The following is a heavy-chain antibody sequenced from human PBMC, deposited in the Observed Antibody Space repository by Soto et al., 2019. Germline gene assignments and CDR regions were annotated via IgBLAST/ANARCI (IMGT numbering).Heavy chain of an antibody. V-gene: IGHV1-18*01. Sequence: QVHLVQSGGEVKKPGASVKVSCKASGYTLKNYGIGWVRQAPGLGPEWVGWIKVDNGDTKYAEKLQGRVTLTTDTSTSTAYMDLRNLRSDDTAFYYCARSRYYFDYWGQGTLVTVSS. CDR2: IKVDNGDT. J-gene: IGHJ4*02. CDR1: GYTLKNYG. CDR3: ARSRYYFDY.